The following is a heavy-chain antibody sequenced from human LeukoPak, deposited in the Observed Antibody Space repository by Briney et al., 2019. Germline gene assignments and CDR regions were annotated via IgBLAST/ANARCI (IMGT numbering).Heavy chain of an antibody. Sequence: GGSLQISCQDSGYSFTNYWIVWVRQMPGKGLEGMGIIYPGDSDTTYSPSFPGQLTISADKSISTASLQWSSLKASDTAMYYCAIWQVTGTFLWGQGTLVTVSS. D-gene: IGHD6-19*01. J-gene: IGHJ4*02. CDR2: IYPGDSDT. V-gene: IGHV5-51*01. CDR1: GYSFTNYW. CDR3: AIWQVTGTFL.